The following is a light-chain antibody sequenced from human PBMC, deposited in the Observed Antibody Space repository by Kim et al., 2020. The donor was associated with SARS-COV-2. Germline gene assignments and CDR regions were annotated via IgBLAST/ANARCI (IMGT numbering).Light chain of an antibody. CDR1: SLRSYY. V-gene: IGLV3-19*01. CDR2: GKN. Sequence: VALGQTVRITGQGDSLRSYYPNWYQQKPGQAPIVVVYGKNNRPTGIPARFSGSSSGNTASLTITGTQAGDEADYYCNSRDNNDNVLFGGGTRLTVL. J-gene: IGLJ2*01. CDR3: NSRDNNDNVL.